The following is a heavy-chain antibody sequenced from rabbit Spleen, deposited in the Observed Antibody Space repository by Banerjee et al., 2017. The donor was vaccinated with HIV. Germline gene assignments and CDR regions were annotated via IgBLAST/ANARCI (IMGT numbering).Heavy chain of an antibody. CDR3: ARDSGSSFSSYGMDL. J-gene: IGHJ6*01. V-gene: IGHV1S40*01. CDR1: GFSFSSRYY. Sequence: QSLEESGGDLVKPGASLTLTCTASGFSFSSRYYMCWVRQAPGKGLEWIACIYSGSSGDTYYASWAKGRFTISKTSSTTVTLQMTSLTAADTATYFCARDSGSSFSSYGMDLWGQGTLVTVS. D-gene: IGHD8-1*01. CDR2: IYSGSSGDT.